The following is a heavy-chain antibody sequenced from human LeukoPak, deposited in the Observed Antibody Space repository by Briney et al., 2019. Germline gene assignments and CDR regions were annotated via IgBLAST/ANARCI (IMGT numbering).Heavy chain of an antibody. V-gene: IGHV3-53*01. CDR2: IYSGGST. CDR3: AKDHGTMITFGGVISNYDAFDI. D-gene: IGHD3-16*02. J-gene: IGHJ3*02. Sequence: GGSLRLSCAASGFTVSSNYMSWVRQAPGKGLEWVSVIYSGGSTYYADSVKGRFTISRDNSKNTLYLQMNSLRAEDTAVYYCAKDHGTMITFGGVISNYDAFDIWGQGTMVTVSS. CDR1: GFTVSSNY.